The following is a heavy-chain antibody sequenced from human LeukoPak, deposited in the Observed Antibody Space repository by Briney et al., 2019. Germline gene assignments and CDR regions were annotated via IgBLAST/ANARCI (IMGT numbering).Heavy chain of an antibody. J-gene: IGHJ6*02. CDR2: ISAYNGNT. V-gene: IGHV1-18*01. Sequence: ASVKVSCKASGYTFTCYGISWVRQAPGQGLEWMGWISAYNGNTNYAQKLQGRVTMTTDTSTSTAYMELRSLRSDDTAVYYCARVVPRTTYYYYYGMDVWGQGTTVTVSS. CDR3: ARVVPRTTYYYYYGMDV. D-gene: IGHD1-14*01. CDR1: GYTFTCYG.